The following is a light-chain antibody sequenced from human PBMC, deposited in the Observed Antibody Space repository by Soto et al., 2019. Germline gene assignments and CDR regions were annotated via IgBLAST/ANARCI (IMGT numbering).Light chain of an antibody. CDR2: ENN. Sequence: QSVLTQPPSVSAAPGQKVTISCSGSSSNIGNNYVSWYQQLPGTAPKLLIHENNKRPSGIPDRLSGSKSGTSATLGITGLQTGDEADYYCGTWDNSLSAGVFGGGTKLTVL. CDR1: SSNIGNNY. J-gene: IGLJ2*01. CDR3: GTWDNSLSAGV. V-gene: IGLV1-51*02.